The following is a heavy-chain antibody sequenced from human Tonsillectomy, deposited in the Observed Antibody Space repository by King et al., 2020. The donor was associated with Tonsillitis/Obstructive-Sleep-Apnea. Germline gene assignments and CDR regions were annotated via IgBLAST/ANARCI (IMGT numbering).Heavy chain of an antibody. CDR3: ARHKSGRTEFDY. CDR1: GYSFPSYL. CDR2: IYPGDSDT. Sequence: VQLVESGAEVKKSGESLKISCKGSGYSFPSYLIAWVRQMPGKGLEWMGIIYPGDSDTRYSPSFQGQVTISTNRSLSAAYLQWSSLKASDTAIYYCARHKSGRTEFDYWGQGTRVTVPS. J-gene: IGHJ4*02. V-gene: IGHV5-51*01. D-gene: IGHD1-1*01.